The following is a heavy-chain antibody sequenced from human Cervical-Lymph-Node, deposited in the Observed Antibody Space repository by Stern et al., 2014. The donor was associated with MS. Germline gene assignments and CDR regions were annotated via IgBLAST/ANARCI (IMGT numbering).Heavy chain of an antibody. CDR3: ARETDQFFDY. CDR1: GFTFSRFG. D-gene: IGHD5-24*01. J-gene: IGHJ4*02. V-gene: IGHV3-33*01. CDR2: EGYDGPSR. Sequence: VQVVQSWGGVVQPGKSLRLSLAASGFTFSRFGMHWVRQAPGKGLEWVEVEGYDGPSRYYGDSVKGRFTISRDNSKNTLYLHMNTLRAEDTAVYYCARETDQFFDYWGQGTPVTVSS.